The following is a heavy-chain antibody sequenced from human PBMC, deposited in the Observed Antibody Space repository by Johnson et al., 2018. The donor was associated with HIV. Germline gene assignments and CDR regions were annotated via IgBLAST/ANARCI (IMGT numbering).Heavy chain of an antibody. D-gene: IGHD3-10*01. CDR1: GFTFSSYA. J-gene: IGHJ3*01. V-gene: IGHV3-30*04. CDR2: ISYDGSDA. CDR3: ATLWFGEVSVYDAFDV. Sequence: QMLLVESGGGVVQPGRSLRLSCAASGFTFSSYALHWVRQAPGKGLEWVAVISYDGSDAYSADSVKGRFTSSRANSKNTLYLQMNSLRPEDSAVYYCATLWFGEVSVYDAFDVWGQGTMVTVSS.